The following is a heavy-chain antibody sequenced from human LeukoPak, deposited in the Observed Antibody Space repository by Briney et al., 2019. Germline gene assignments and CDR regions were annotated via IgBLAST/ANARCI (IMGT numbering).Heavy chain of an antibody. CDR1: GFTFSSYG. CDR2: ISYDGTIQ. J-gene: IGHJ4*02. Sequence: SGGSLRLSCAASGFTFSSYGMHWVRQAPGKGLEWVAVISYDGTIQYYADSVKGRFTISRDNPKNILFLQMNSLRAEDTAVYYCAKGPDLIGRDYFDYWGQGTLVTVSS. D-gene: IGHD3-16*02. CDR3: AKGPDLIGRDYFDY. V-gene: IGHV3-30*18.